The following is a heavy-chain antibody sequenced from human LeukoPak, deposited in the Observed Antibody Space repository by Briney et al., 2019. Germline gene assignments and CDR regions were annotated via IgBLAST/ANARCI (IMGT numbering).Heavy chain of an antibody. CDR2: INTYNGNT. Sequence: ASVKVSCKTSGYTFTTYNLGISWVRQAPGQGLEWMGWINTYNGNTNYAQKFQGRVTMTTDTSTSTAYMELRSLRSDDTAVFYCAREYCSSTSCYMYYYYGMDVWGQGTTVTVSS. CDR3: AREYCSSTSCYMYYYYGMDV. J-gene: IGHJ6*02. V-gene: IGHV1-18*04. CDR1: GYTFTTYNLG. D-gene: IGHD2-2*02.